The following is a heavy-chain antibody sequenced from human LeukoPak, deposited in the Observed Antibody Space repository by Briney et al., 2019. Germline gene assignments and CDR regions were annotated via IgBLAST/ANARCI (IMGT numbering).Heavy chain of an antibody. CDR3: XRDLMGIAYRGAFYY. Sequence: GGSLRLSCAASGFTFISYAMSWLRQAPGKGLAGVSYISSSGSTIYYADSVKGRFTISTDNANNSLYLQMNSLRAEDTAVYYCXRDLMGIAYRGAFYYRGQGTLVTVSS. CDR1: GFTFISYA. CDR2: ISSSGSTI. D-gene: IGHD6-13*01. V-gene: IGHV3-11*01. J-gene: IGHJ4*02.